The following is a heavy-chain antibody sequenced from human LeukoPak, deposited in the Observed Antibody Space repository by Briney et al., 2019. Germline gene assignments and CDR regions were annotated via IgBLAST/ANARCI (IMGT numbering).Heavy chain of an antibody. CDR2: ISGSGGST. V-gene: IGHV3-23*01. CDR1: GFTFSSHW. CDR3: ARYRSVTTGKRFFDY. J-gene: IGHJ4*02. Sequence: GGSLRLSCVVSGFTFSSHWMSCVRQAPGKGLEWVSAISGSGGSTYYADSVKGRFTISRDNSKNTLYLQMNSLRGEDTAVYYCARYRSVTTGKRFFDYWGQGTLVTVSS. D-gene: IGHD4-17*01.